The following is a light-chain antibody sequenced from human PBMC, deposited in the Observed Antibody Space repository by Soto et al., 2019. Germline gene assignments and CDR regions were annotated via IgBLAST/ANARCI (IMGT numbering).Light chain of an antibody. CDR3: QQRSNWYT. Sequence: IVLTQSPASLSLSPGERATLSCRASLSVYTSLAWFQQKPGQAPRLLIYDAINRATGIPARFSGSGSGTDFTLTISSLEPEDFAFYYCQQRSNWYTFGQGTKLEIK. J-gene: IGKJ2*01. V-gene: IGKV3-11*01. CDR1: LSVYTS. CDR2: DAI.